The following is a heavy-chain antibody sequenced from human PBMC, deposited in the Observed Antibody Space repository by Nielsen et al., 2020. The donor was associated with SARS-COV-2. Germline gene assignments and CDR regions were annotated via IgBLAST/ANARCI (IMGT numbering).Heavy chain of an antibody. CDR2: ISAYNGNT. Sequence: GESLKISCKGSGYSFTSYGISWVRQAPGQGLEWMGWISAYNGNTNYAQKLQGRVTMTTDTSTSTAYMELRSLRSDDTAVYYCARDRLIAAAGTWFDPWGQGTLVTVSS. D-gene: IGHD6-13*01. CDR1: GYSFTSYG. V-gene: IGHV1-18*01. CDR3: ARDRLIAAAGTWFDP. J-gene: IGHJ5*02.